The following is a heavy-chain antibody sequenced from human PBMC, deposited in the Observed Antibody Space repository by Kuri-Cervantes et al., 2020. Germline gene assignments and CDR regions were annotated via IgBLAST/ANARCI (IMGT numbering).Heavy chain of an antibody. V-gene: IGHV5-51*01. Sequence: GGSLRLSCKGSGYSFTSYWIGWVRQMPGKGLEWMGIIYPGDSDTRYSPSFQGQVTILADKSIGTAYLQWSSLKASDTAMYYCARGGGYNFDYFDYWGQGTLVTVSS. J-gene: IGHJ4*02. CDR2: IYPGDSDT. CDR1: GYSFTSYW. CDR3: ARGGGYNFDYFDY. D-gene: IGHD5-24*01.